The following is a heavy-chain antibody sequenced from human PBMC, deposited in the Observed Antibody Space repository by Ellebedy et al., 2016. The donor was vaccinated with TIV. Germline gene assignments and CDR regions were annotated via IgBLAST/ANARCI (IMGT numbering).Heavy chain of an antibody. J-gene: IGHJ4*02. CDR3: ARGSRDGYNYDFDY. CDR1: GGSFITYA. CDR2: ILPIFGTT. D-gene: IGHD5-24*01. Sequence: AASVKVSCKASGGSFITYAISWVRQAPGQGLEWMGGILPIFGTTEYAQNFQGRVTITADESTSTTYMELSSLKSEDTAVYYCARGSRDGYNYDFDYWGQGTLVTVSS. V-gene: IGHV1-69*13.